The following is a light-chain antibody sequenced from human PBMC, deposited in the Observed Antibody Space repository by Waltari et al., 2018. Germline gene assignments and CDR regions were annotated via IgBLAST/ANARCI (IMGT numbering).Light chain of an antibody. Sequence: IVMTQSPPTLSGSPGVTAPLDCRASQSVSSSYLAWYQQKPGQAPRLLIYGASTRATGIPARVSGSGSGTEFTLTISSLHPEDSAVYYCQQYNDWPLTFGGGTKVDIK. CDR3: QQYNDWPLT. CDR1: QSVSSSY. J-gene: IGKJ4*01. V-gene: IGKV3D-15*01. CDR2: GAS.